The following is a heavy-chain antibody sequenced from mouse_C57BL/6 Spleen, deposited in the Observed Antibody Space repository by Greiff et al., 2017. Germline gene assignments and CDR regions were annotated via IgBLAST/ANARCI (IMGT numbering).Heavy chain of an antibody. CDR3: ARWYSTYAMDY. CDR1: GYTFTDYY. Sequence: EVQLQQSGPELVKPGASVKISCKASGYTFTDYYMNWVKQSHGKSLEWIGDINPNNGGTSYNQKFKGKATLTVDKSSSTAYMELRSLTSENSAVYYCARWYSTYAMDYWGQGTSVTVSS. D-gene: IGHD2-5*01. V-gene: IGHV1-26*01. J-gene: IGHJ4*01. CDR2: INPNNGGT.